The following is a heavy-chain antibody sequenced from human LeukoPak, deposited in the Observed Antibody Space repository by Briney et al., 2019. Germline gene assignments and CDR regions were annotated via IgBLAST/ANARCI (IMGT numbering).Heavy chain of an antibody. Sequence: SETLSLTCTVSGGSISSYYWSWIRQPPGKGLEWIGYIYYSGSTNYNPSLKSRVTISVDTSKNQFSLKLSSVTAADTAVYYCAREDYYDSSGCVDYWGQGTLVTVSS. J-gene: IGHJ4*02. CDR1: GGSISSYY. V-gene: IGHV4-59*01. CDR3: AREDYYDSSGCVDY. CDR2: IYYSGST. D-gene: IGHD3-22*01.